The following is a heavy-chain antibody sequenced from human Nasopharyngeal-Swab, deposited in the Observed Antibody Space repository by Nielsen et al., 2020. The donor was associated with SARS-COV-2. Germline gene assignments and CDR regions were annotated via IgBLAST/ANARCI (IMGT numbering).Heavy chain of an antibody. J-gene: IGHJ4*02. CDR3: AKDRQLWSNDFDY. D-gene: IGHD5-18*01. CDR2: IRNDGSNK. Sequence: GESLKISCAASGFTFTSHGMYWVRQAPGEGLDWVAFIRNDGSNKNYADSVKGRFTISRDNSKNTLYLQMNSLRAEDTAIYYCAKDRQLWSNDFDYWGQGTLVTVSS. CDR1: GFTFTSHG. V-gene: IGHV3-30*02.